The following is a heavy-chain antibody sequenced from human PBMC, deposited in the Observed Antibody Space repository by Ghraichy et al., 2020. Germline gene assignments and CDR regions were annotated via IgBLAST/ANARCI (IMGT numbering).Heavy chain of an antibody. CDR2: IWYDGSKK. CDR1: GFTFSTYG. V-gene: IGHV3-33*01. J-gene: IGHJ4*02. D-gene: IGHD3-22*01. CDR3: ARVRYYDSSGYMDY. Sequence: LSLTCAASGFTFSTYGMHWVRQAPGKGLEWVAVIWYDGSKKYYADSVKGRFTISRDNSKNTLYLRMNSLRAEDTAVYYCARVRYYDSSGYMDYWGQGTLVTVSS.